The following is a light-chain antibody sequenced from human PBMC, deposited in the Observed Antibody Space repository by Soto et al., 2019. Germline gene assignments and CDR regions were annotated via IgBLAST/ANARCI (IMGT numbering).Light chain of an antibody. CDR2: DAS. V-gene: IGKV3-11*01. J-gene: IGKJ4*01. CDR1: QSVSSY. Sequence: DNVLTQSRATLALSPWERATLSCRASQSVSSYLAWYQQKPGQAPKLLIYDASNRATGIPARFSGSGSGTDFTLTISSLQPEDFATYYCLQDYNYPLTFGGGTKVDI. CDR3: LQDYNYPLT.